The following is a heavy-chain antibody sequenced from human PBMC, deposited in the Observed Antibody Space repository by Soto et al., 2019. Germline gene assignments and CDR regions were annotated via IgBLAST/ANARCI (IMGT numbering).Heavy chain of an antibody. CDR3: ANALHGSGSYYPYFDY. Sequence: LGGSLRLSCAASGFTFISYGMHWVRQAPCKGLEWVAVISYDGSNKYYADSVKGRFTISRDNSKNTLYLQMNSLRAEDTAVYYCANALHGSGSYYPYFDYWGQRTLVTVSS. CDR2: ISYDGSNK. CDR1: GFTFISYG. J-gene: IGHJ4*02. D-gene: IGHD3-10*01. V-gene: IGHV3-30*18.